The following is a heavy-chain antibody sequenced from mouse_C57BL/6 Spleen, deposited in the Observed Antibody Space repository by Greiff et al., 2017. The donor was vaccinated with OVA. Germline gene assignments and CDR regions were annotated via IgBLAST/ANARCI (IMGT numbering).Heavy chain of an antibody. D-gene: IGHD1-1*01. CDR3: ARYDGSSPHWYAMDY. V-gene: IGHV1-81*01. J-gene: IGHJ4*01. Sequence: VKLQQSGAELARPGASVKLSCKASGYTFTSYGISWVKQRTGQGLKWIGEIYPRSGNTYYNEKFKGKATLTADKSSSTAYMELRSLTSEDSAVYFCARYDGSSPHWYAMDYWGQGTSVTVSS. CDR1: GYTFTSYG. CDR2: IYPRSGNT.